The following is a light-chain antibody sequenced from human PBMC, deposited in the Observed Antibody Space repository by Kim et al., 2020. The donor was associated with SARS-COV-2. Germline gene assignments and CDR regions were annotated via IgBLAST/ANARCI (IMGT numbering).Light chain of an antibody. V-gene: IGLV2-23*02. Sequence: PGQSSTISCTGTSSDVGSYNLVSWYQPHPGKAPKLMIYEVTKRPSGVSNRFSGSKSGNTASLTISGLQAEDEADYYCCSYAGRSTLFGGGTQLTVL. J-gene: IGLJ2*01. CDR1: SSDVGSYNL. CDR3: CSYAGRSTL. CDR2: EVT.